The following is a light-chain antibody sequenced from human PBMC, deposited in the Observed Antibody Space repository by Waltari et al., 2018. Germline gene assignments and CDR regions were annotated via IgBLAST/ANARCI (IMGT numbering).Light chain of an antibody. CDR3: YSTESSGNRPYV. J-gene: IGLJ1*01. CDR1: ALPKKY. V-gene: IGLV3-10*01. CDR2: EDS. Sequence: SYELRQPPSVSVSPGQTARITYSGDALPKKYAYWYQQKSGQAPVLVIYEDSKRPSGNPECFSGSSSWTIATLAISGAQVEDEADYYCYSTESSGNRPYVFGTGTKVTVL.